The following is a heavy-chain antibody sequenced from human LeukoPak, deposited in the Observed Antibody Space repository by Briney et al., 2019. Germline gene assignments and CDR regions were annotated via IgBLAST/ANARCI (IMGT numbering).Heavy chain of an antibody. D-gene: IGHD6-19*01. CDR2: IRYDGNNK. V-gene: IGHV3-30*02. CDR1: GFPFSDYV. J-gene: IGHJ4*02. CDR3: TKDRWGAVASFDY. Sequence: GGSLRLSCAASGFPFSDYVMHWVRQAPGKGLEWVAVIRYDGNNKYYADSVKGRFTISRDNSKNMLYLQMNSLGTEDTAVYYCTKDRWGAVASFDYWGQGTLVTVSS.